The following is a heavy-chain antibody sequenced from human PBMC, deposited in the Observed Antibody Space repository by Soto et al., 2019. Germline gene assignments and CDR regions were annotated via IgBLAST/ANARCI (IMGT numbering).Heavy chain of an antibody. J-gene: IGHJ6*02. Sequence: SQTLSLTCAISGDRVSSNSVTWNWIRQSPSRGLEWLGRTYYRSKWCDDYAVSVKGRITINPDTSMNQFSLQLNSVTPEDTAVYYCARGGSAVAGAGMDVWGQGTTVTVSS. CDR1: GDRVSSNSVT. D-gene: IGHD6-19*01. V-gene: IGHV6-1*01. CDR2: TYYRSKWCD. CDR3: ARGGSAVAGAGMDV.